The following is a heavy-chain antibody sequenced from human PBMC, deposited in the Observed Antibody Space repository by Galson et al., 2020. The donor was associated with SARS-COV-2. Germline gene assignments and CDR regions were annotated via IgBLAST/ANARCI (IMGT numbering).Heavy chain of an antibody. CDR3: ARQRFCDWYNDALDI. J-gene: IGHJ3*02. D-gene: IGHD6-19*01. CDR1: GYSFTTYW. CDR2: IYPGDSDT. V-gene: IGHV5-51*01. Sequence: HGESLKISCKGSGYSFTTYWIGWVRQMPGKGLEWMGIIYPGDSDTTHSPSFQGQVTISVDKSMSTAYLQWSSLKASDTAIYYCARQRFCDWYNDALDIWGQGTMVTVSS.